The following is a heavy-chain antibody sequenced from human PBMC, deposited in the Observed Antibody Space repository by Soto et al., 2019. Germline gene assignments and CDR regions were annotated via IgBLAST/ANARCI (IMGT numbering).Heavy chain of an antibody. CDR1: GFTFSSYS. J-gene: IGHJ4*02. Sequence: GGSLRLPCAASGFTFSSYSMNWVRQAPGKGLEWVSSISSSSSYIYYADSVKGRFTISRDNAKNSLYLQMNSLRAEDTAVYYCARVNGYAAAGYFDYWGQGTLVTVSS. CDR3: ARVNGYAAAGYFDY. V-gene: IGHV3-21*01. CDR2: ISSSSSYI. D-gene: IGHD6-13*01.